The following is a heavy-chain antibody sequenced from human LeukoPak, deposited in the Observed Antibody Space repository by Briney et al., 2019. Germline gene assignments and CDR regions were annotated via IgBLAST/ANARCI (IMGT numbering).Heavy chain of an antibody. CDR1: GYTFTGYY. J-gene: IGHJ4*02. D-gene: IGHD3-10*01. CDR2: INPNSGGT. CDR3: ARDGPWFGELFMF. V-gene: IGHV1-2*02. Sequence: ASVKVSCKASGYTFTGYYMHWVRQAPGQGLEWMGWINPNSGGTNYAQKFQGRVTMTRDTSISTAYMELSRLRSDDAAVYYCARDGPWFGELFMFWGQGTLVTVSS.